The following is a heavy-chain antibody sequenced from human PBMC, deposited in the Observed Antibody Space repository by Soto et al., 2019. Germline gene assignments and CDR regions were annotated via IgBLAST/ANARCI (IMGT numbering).Heavy chain of an antibody. J-gene: IGHJ1*01. Sequence: GGSLRLSCAASGFTFSSYGMHWVRQAPGKGLEWVAVISYDGSNKYYADSVKGRFTISRDNSKNTLYLQMNSLRAEDTAVYYCAKEGPWYYDSSGHASAEYFQHWGRG. CDR2: ISYDGSNK. CDR1: GFTFSSYG. CDR3: AKEGPWYYDSSGHASAEYFQH. V-gene: IGHV3-30*18. D-gene: IGHD3-22*01.